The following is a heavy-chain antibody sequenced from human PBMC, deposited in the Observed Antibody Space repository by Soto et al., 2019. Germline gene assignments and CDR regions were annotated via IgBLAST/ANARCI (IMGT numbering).Heavy chain of an antibody. J-gene: IGHJ4*02. CDR2: ISGSGGST. CDR3: AKDRRVDIVATVYY. V-gene: IGHV3-23*01. D-gene: IGHD5-12*01. Sequence: EVQLLESGGGLVQPGGSLRLSCAASGFTFSSYAMSWVRQAPGKGLEWVSAISGSGGSTYYADSVKGRFNISRDNSKNTLYLQMNSLRAEDTAVYYCAKDRRVDIVATVYYWGQGTLVTVSS. CDR1: GFTFSSYA.